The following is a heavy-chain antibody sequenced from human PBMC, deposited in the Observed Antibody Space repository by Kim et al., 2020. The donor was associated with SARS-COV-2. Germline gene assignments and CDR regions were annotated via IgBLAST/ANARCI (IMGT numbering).Heavy chain of an antibody. V-gene: IGHV3-23*01. Sequence: GGSLRLSCAASGFTFSSYAMSWVRQAPGKGLKWVSAISGSGGSTYYADSVKGRFTISRDNSKNTLYLQMNSLRAEDTAVYYCAKDESILLWFGELSASFDYWGQGTLVTVSS. CDR1: GFTFSSYA. CDR3: AKDESILLWFGELSASFDY. CDR2: ISGSGGST. D-gene: IGHD3-10*01. J-gene: IGHJ4*02.